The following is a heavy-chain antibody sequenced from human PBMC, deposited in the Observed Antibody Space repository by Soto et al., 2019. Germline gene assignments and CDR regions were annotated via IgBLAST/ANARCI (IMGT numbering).Heavy chain of an antibody. CDR3: ARRGSSSLREMDV. J-gene: IGHJ6*02. V-gene: IGHV3-21*01. Sequence: GGSLRLSCAASGFTFSYYTMNWVRQAPGKGLEWVTSISSSSDDIYYADSVKGRFTISRDNAKNSLYLQMISLRAEDAAVYYCARRGSSSLREMDVWGQGTAVTVSS. CDR1: GFTFSYYT. CDR2: ISSSSDDI. D-gene: IGHD6-13*01.